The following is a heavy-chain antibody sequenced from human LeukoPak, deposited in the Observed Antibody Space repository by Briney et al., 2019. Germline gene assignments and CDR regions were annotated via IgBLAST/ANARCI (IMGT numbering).Heavy chain of an antibody. Sequence: ASVKVSCKASGYTFLNYYMHWVRQAPGQGLEWMGIINHSGGSTTYAQKIQGRVTLTRDTSTSTVYMELSSLRSEDTSVYYCAREGYGSGRRLGMDVWGQGTTVTVSS. CDR3: AREGYGSGRRLGMDV. J-gene: IGHJ6*02. CDR1: GYTFLNYY. D-gene: IGHD3-10*01. CDR2: INHSGGST. V-gene: IGHV1-46*01.